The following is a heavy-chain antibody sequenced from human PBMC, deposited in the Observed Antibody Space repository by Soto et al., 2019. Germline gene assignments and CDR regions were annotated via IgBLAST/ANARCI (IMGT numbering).Heavy chain of an antibody. D-gene: IGHD2-15*01. V-gene: IGHV3-30*04. CDR2: ISYDGRST. CDR3: ARDLCSGGTCYSAY. Sequence: QVQLVDSGGGVVQPGRSLRLSCAASGFTFSSYAMHWVRQAPGKGLEWAAVISYDGRSTYYADSVKGRFTVSRDNSKNTVWLEMNSLRGEDTAIYYCARDLCSGGTCYSAYWGQGTLVTVSS. J-gene: IGHJ4*02. CDR1: GFTFSSYA.